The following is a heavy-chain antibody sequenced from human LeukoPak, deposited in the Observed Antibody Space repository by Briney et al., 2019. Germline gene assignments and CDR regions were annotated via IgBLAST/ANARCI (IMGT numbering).Heavy chain of an antibody. CDR1: GYTFTNYG. J-gene: IGHJ4*02. V-gene: IGHV1-18*01. CDR3: ARATGYCSSTSCSRDYFDY. Sequence: ASVKVSCKASGYTFTNYGISWVRQAPGQGLEWMGWISAYNGNTNYAQKLQGRVTMTTDTSTSTAYMELSRLRSDDTAVYYCARATGYCSSTSCSRDYFDYWGQGTLVTVSS. D-gene: IGHD2-2*03. CDR2: ISAYNGNT.